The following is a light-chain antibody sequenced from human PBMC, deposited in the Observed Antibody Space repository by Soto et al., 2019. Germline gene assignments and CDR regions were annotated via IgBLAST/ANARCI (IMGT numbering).Light chain of an antibody. Sequence: DIQMTQSPSSLSASVGDRVTNTCRASQSISSYLNWYKQKPGKAPKLLIYAASSLQSGVPARFSGSGSGTDFNLTISSLQPEDFSTYYCQQSYSTPRTFGTGTKVDIK. V-gene: IGKV1-39*01. J-gene: IGKJ3*01. CDR1: QSISSY. CDR3: QQSYSTPRT. CDR2: AAS.